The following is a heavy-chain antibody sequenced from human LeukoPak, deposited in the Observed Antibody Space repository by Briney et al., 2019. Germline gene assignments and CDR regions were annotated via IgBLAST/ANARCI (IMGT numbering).Heavy chain of an antibody. D-gene: IGHD6-13*01. V-gene: IGHV1-2*02. CDR2: INPNSGGT. Sequence: ASVKVSCKASGDSFTGYYMHWVRQAPGQGLEWMGWINPNSGGTNYAQKFQGRVTMTRDTSISIAYMELSRLRSDDTAVYYCARAGSFARFAYWGQGTLVTVSS. CDR3: ARAGSFARFAY. J-gene: IGHJ4*02. CDR1: GDSFTGYY.